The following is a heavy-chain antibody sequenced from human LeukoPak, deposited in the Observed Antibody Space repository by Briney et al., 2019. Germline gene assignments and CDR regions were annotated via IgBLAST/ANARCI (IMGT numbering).Heavy chain of an antibody. CDR2: IYYSGST. CDR1: GFSVSSNY. CDR3: ARARRHPLDY. Sequence: PGGSLRLSCAASGFSVSSNYMSWIRQPPGKGLEWIGYIYYSGSTNYNPSLKSRVTISVDTSKNQFSLKLSSVTAADTAVYYCARARRHPLDYWGQGTLVTVSS. D-gene: IGHD1-14*01. J-gene: IGHJ4*02. V-gene: IGHV4-59*02.